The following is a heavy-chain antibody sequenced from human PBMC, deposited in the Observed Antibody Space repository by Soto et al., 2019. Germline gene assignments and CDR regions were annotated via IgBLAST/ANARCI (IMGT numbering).Heavy chain of an antibody. J-gene: IGHJ5*02. Sequence: QVQVVQSGAEVKKPGSSVKVSCKASGGTFSSYTISWVRQAPGQGLEWMGRIIPILGIANYAQKFQGRVTITADKSTSTAYMELSSLRSEDTAVYYCAGVVVPAAGFDPWGQGTLVTVSS. V-gene: IGHV1-69*02. CDR1: GGTFSSYT. D-gene: IGHD2-2*01. CDR2: IIPILGIA. CDR3: AGVVVPAAGFDP.